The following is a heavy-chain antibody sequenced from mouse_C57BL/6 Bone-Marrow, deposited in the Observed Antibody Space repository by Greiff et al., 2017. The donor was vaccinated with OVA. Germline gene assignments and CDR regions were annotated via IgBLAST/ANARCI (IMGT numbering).Heavy chain of an antibody. CDR3: ARQTAQEYYFDY. Sequence: EVQLQQSGPELVKPGASVKISCKASGYTFTDYYMNWVKQSHGKSLEWIGDINPNNGGTSYNQKFKGKATLTVDKSSSTAYMELRSLTSEDSAVYYCARQTAQEYYFDYWGKGTTLTVSS. D-gene: IGHD3-2*02. CDR2: INPNNGGT. CDR1: GYTFTDYY. J-gene: IGHJ2*01. V-gene: IGHV1-26*01.